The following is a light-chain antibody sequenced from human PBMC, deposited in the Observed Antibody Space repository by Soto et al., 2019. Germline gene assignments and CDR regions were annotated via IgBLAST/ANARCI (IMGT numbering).Light chain of an antibody. J-gene: IGKJ5*01. CDR1: QSVSSSF. CDR2: GAS. Sequence: EIVLTQSPGTLSLSPGEGATLSCRASQSVSSSFLAWYQHKPGQAPRLLIYGASSRATGIPDRFSGSGSGTDFTLTISRLEPEDFAVYYCQQYGSSPPVTFGQGTRLEIK. V-gene: IGKV3-20*01. CDR3: QQYGSSPPVT.